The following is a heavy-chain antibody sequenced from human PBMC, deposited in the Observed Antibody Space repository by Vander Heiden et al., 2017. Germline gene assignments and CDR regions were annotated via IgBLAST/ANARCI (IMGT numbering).Heavy chain of an antibody. D-gene: IGHD1-26*01. J-gene: IGHJ4*02. CDR1: GLTFAAYA. Sequence: EVQLVESGGQWVQPGRSLRLSCAGSGLTFAAYAMHWVRQGRGKGLEWVARITWNSVSVAYAESVKGRFTISRDNDRNSLFLQMNSLRSEDSALYYCGVGNPYYFDHWGPGTQVTVSS. CDR3: GVGNPYYFDH. CDR2: ITWNSVSV. V-gene: IGHV3-9*01.